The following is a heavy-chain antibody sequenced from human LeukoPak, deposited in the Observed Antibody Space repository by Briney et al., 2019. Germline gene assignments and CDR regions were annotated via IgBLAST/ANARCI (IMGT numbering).Heavy chain of an antibody. J-gene: IGHJ4*02. V-gene: IGHV3-23*01. D-gene: IGHD6-13*01. CDR2: ISAGGGST. Sequence: PGGSLRLSCVASGLTFSDYSMTWVRQAPGKGLFWVSGISAGGGSTYYADSVNGRFTISRDNSRSTLYLQMTRLRAEDTAVYYCAKDAAGPEYWGQGTLVTVSS. CDR1: GLTFSDYS. CDR3: AKDAAGPEY.